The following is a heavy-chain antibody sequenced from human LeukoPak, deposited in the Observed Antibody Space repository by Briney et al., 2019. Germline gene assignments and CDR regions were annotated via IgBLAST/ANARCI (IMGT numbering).Heavy chain of an antibody. D-gene: IGHD6-19*01. CDR2: IKLDGSDK. J-gene: IGHJ4*02. V-gene: IGHV3-7*01. Sequence: GGSLRLSCAASGFTFRNYWMSWVRQAPGKGLEWVANIKLDGSDKYNVDSVKGRFTISRDNAKNSVYLQMNSLRAEDTAVYYCARVGQWLPDYWGQGTLVTVSS. CDR3: ARVGQWLPDY. CDR1: GFTFRNYW.